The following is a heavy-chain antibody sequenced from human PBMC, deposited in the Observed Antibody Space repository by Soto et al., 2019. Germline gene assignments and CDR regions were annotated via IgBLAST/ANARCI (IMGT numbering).Heavy chain of an antibody. CDR1: GYTFTSYD. CDR2: MNPNSGNT. Sequence: QVQLVQSGAEVKKPGASVKVSCKASGYTFTSYDINWVRQATGQGLEWMGWMNPNSGNTGYAQKFQGRVTMTRNTSISTAYMELSSLRSEDTAVYYCARTAAIMYYYYYMDVWCKGTTVTVSS. J-gene: IGHJ6*03. V-gene: IGHV1-8*01. CDR3: ARTAAIMYYYYYMDV. D-gene: IGHD2-2*02.